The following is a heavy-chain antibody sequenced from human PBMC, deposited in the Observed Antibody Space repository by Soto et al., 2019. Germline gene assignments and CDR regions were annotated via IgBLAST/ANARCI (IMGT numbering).Heavy chain of an antibody. CDR1: GFTFSSYG. D-gene: IGHD7-27*01. CDR3: ARALTGYVYYFDY. J-gene: IGHJ4*02. Sequence: GGSLRLSCAASGFTFSSYGMHWVRQAPGKGLEWVAVIWYDGSNKYYADSVKGRFTISRDNSKNTLYLQMNSLRAEDTAVYYCARALTGYVYYFDYWGQGTLVTVSS. V-gene: IGHV3-33*01. CDR2: IWYDGSNK.